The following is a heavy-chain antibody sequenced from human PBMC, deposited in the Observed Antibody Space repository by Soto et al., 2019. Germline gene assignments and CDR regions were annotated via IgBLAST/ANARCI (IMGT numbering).Heavy chain of an antibody. Sequence: GGSLRLSCAASGFTFSSYARSWVRQAPGKGLEWVSAISGSGGSTYYADSVKGRLTISRDNSKNTLYLQMNSLRAEDTAVYYCAKDSDSGSYPVGFDYWGQGTLLTVSS. CDR1: GFTFSSYA. V-gene: IGHV3-23*01. D-gene: IGHD1-26*01. CDR2: ISGSGGST. J-gene: IGHJ4*02. CDR3: AKDSDSGSYPVGFDY.